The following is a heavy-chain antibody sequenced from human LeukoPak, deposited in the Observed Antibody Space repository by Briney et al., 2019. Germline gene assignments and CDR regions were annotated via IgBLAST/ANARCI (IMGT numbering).Heavy chain of an antibody. V-gene: IGHV1-2*02. Sequence: GASVKVSCKASGYTFTGYHMHWVRQAPGQGLEWMGWINPNSGGTNYAQKFQGRVTMTRDTSISTAYMELSRLRSDDAAAYYCARGAAPDYDFWSGYLGDYWGQGTLVTVSS. CDR2: INPNSGGT. CDR3: ARGAAPDYDFWSGYLGDY. J-gene: IGHJ4*02. D-gene: IGHD3-3*01. CDR1: GYTFTGYH.